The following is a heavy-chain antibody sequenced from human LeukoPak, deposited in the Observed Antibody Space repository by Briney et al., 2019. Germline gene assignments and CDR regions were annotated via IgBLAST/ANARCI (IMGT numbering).Heavy chain of an antibody. V-gene: IGHV3-7*01. Sequence: PGGSLRLSCAASGFTFSSYWMSWVRQAPGKGLEWVANIKQDGSEKYYVDSVKGRFTISRDNAKNSLYLQMNSLRAEDTAVYYCARVPSYYDSSGYYPNYYYMDVWGKGTTVTISS. CDR1: GFTFSSYW. J-gene: IGHJ6*03. CDR3: ARVPSYYDSSGYYPNYYYMDV. CDR2: IKQDGSEK. D-gene: IGHD3-22*01.